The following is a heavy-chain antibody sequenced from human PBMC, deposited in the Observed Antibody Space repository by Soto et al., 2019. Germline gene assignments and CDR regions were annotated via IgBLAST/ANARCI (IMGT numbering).Heavy chain of an antibody. CDR1: GFSLTTGRMG. V-gene: IGHV2-26*03. CDR2: IFSNNER. D-gene: IGHD3-10*01. Sequence: HVTLKESGHVLVKATETLTLTCSISGFSLTTGRMGVSWIRQPPGKALEWLAHIFSNNERSYTTSLQNRLSISSDNSKRQVVLTMTDVGPVDTATYFCARLVADSAWYYYGLDVWGQGASVTVS. CDR3: ARLVADSAWYYYGLDV. J-gene: IGHJ6*02.